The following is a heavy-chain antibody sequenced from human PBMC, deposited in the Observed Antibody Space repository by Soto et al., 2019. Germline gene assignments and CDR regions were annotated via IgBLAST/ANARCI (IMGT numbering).Heavy chain of an antibody. D-gene: IGHD2-2*01. CDR3: ARVPDV. CDR1: VGSISRGSYS. V-gene: IGHV4-30-2*01. CDR2: MYHSGNT. J-gene: IGHJ4*02. Sequence: SETLSLTCAVSVGSISRGSYSWSWIQQPQGKGLEWIGYMYHSGNTYYNPSLKSRDTISIDRSKNQFSLTLNSVTATDTACYNCARVPDVWGQGLLVSV.